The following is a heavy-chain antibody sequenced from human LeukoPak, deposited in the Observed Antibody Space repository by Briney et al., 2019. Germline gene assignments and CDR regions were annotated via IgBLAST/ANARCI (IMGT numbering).Heavy chain of an antibody. CDR1: GFTVSSNY. Sequence: PGGSLRLSCAASGFTVSSNYMSWVRQAPGKGLEWVSVIYSGGSTYYADSVKGRFTISRDNSKNTLYLQMNSLRAEDTAVYYCASRPAYGGKPFDYWGQGTLVTVSS. CDR3: ASRPAYGGKPFDY. V-gene: IGHV3-53*01. CDR2: IYSGGST. D-gene: IGHD4-23*01. J-gene: IGHJ4*02.